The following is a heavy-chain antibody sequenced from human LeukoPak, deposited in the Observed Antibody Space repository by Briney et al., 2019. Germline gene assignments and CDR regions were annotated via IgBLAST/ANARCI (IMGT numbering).Heavy chain of an antibody. CDR3: AKAGDPDYDILTGSSPSDH. CDR1: GFTFSNYG. D-gene: IGHD3-9*01. CDR2: ISGSGGNT. V-gene: IGHV3-23*01. Sequence: PGGSLRLSCAASGFTFSNYGMRWVRLAPGKGLEWVSGISGSGGNTYYADSVRGRFTISRDNSKNTLYLQMNSLRAEDTAVYYCAKAGDPDYDILTGSSPSDHWGQGTLVTVSS. J-gene: IGHJ4*02.